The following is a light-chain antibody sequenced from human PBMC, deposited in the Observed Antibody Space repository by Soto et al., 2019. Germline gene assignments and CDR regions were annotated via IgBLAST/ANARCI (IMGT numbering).Light chain of an antibody. Sequence: QSALTQPASVSASPGQSITISCTGTSSDVGGYNHVSWYQQHPGKVPKVMIFDVSNRPSGVSNRFSGSKSGNTASLTSSGLQDEDEADYYCGSYTSSNTVVFGGGTKLTVL. CDR1: SSDVGGYNH. V-gene: IGLV2-14*01. CDR2: DVS. J-gene: IGLJ2*01. CDR3: GSYTSSNTVV.